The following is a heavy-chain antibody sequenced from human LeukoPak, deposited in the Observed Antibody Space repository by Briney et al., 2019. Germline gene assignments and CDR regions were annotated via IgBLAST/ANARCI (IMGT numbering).Heavy chain of an antibody. CDR1: GGSISSGGYS. CDR3: ARLIVGATIDY. CDR2: IYHSGST. Sequence: PSETLSLTCAVSGGSISSGGYSWSWIRQPPGKGLEWIGYIYHSGSTYYNPSLKSRVTISVDRSKNQFSLKLSSVTAADTAVYYCARLIVGATIDYWGQGTLVTVSS. D-gene: IGHD1-26*01. J-gene: IGHJ4*02. V-gene: IGHV4-30-2*01.